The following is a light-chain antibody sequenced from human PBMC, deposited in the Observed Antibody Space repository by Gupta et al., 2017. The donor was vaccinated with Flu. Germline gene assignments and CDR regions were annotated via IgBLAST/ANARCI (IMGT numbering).Light chain of an antibody. CDR1: QSGLYSSNINNC. Sequence: SLVESATINGKASQSGLYSSNINNCLAWYQHKPGQSPKLLIDCASTRDSGVPARFNGSGSGTDFTLTISSLQAEDAASYYCQQYYSFPRTFGQGTKVEIK. CDR2: CAS. CDR3: QQYYSFPRT. V-gene: IGKV4-1*01. J-gene: IGKJ1*01.